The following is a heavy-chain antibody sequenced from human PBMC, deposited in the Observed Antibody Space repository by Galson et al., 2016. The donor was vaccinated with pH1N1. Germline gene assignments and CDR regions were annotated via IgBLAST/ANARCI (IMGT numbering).Heavy chain of an antibody. J-gene: IGHJ3*01. CDR2: IYYTGAT. Sequence: ETLSLTCSVSGASITTSSYHWGWVRQAPGRGLEWIGHIYYTGATSYSPSLSSRVTISVDPSKNACSLKLTSVAAADTAVYFCASPPGGAFDVWGQGTMVSVSA. V-gene: IGHV4-39*02. D-gene: IGHD3-10*01. CDR1: GASITTSSYH. CDR3: ASPPGGAFDV.